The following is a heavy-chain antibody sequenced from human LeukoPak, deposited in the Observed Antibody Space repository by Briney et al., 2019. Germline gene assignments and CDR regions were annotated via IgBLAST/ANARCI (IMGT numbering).Heavy chain of an antibody. V-gene: IGHV4-38-2*02. Sequence: SETLSLTCTVSGYSISSGYYWGWIRQPPGKGLEWIGSIYHSGSTYYNPSLKSRVTISVDTSKNQFSLKLSSVTAADTAVYYCARAPAAISPFDYWGQGTLVTVSS. D-gene: IGHD2-2*02. J-gene: IGHJ4*02. CDR3: ARAPAAISPFDY. CDR1: GYSISSGYY. CDR2: IYHSGST.